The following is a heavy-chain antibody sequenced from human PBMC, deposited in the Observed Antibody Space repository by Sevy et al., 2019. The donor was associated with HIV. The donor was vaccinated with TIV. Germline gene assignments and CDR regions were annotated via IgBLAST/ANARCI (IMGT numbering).Heavy chain of an antibody. V-gene: IGHV3-53*01. D-gene: IGHD1-26*01. CDR2: IYSGGST. CDR3: ARSNSGSYQNGDY. CDR1: VFTVSSNY. J-gene: IGHJ4*02. Sequence: GGSLRLSCAASVFTVSSNYMSWVRQAPGKGLEWVSVIYSGGSTFYADSVKGRFTVSRDNSKNTLYLQLNSLRAEDTAVYYCARSNSGSYQNGDYWGQGTLVTVSS.